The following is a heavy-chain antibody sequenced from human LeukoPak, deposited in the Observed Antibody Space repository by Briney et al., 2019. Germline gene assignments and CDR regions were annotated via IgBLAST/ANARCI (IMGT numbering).Heavy chain of an antibody. D-gene: IGHD3-22*01. CDR2: INPNRGGT. Sequence: GASVNVSCKASVYTFTGYYMHWVGQAPGKGREWMGWINPNRGGTIYAQKFQGRVTMTRATSISTAYMELSRLRSDDTAVYYCAGTRGKTYYYDSTSRGAFDIWGQGTMVTVSS. V-gene: IGHV1-2*02. CDR1: VYTFTGYY. CDR3: AGTRGKTYYYDSTSRGAFDI. J-gene: IGHJ3*02.